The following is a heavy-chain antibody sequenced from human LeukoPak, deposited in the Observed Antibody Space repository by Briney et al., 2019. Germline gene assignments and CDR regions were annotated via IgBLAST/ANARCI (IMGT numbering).Heavy chain of an antibody. Sequence: SETLSLTCIVSGGSISSNTYYWGWFRQPPGKGLEWIGSISSSGSTFYNPSLTSRVTISVDTSKNHFSVKVTSVTAADTAMYYCARGQTTVWSPFDNWGQGTLVTVSS. CDR1: GGSISSNTYY. D-gene: IGHD4-17*01. V-gene: IGHV4-39*07. CDR2: ISSSGST. J-gene: IGHJ4*02. CDR3: ARGQTTVWSPFDN.